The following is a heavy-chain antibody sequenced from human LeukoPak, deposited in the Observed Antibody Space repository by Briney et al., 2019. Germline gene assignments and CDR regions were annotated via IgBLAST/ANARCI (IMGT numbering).Heavy chain of an antibody. V-gene: IGHV3-23*01. CDR2: ISGSGGST. CDR3: AKKLTNWGYSSSSEFDY. Sequence: PGGSLRLSCAAPGFTFSSYAMSWVRQAPGKGLEWVSAISGSGGSTYYADSVKGRFTISRDNSKNTLYLQMNSLRAEDTAVYYCAKKLTNWGYSSSSEFDYWGQGTLVTVSS. CDR1: GFTFSSYA. J-gene: IGHJ4*02. D-gene: IGHD6-6*01.